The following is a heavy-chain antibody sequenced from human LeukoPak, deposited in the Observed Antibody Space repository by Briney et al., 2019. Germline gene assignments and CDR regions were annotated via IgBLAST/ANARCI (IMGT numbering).Heavy chain of an antibody. CDR3: ARVLDSSGYYYGFDP. CDR2: INHSGST. V-gene: IGHV4-34*01. D-gene: IGHD3-22*01. J-gene: IGHJ5*02. Sequence: SETLSLTCAVYGGSFSGYYWSWIRQPPGKGLEWIGEINHSGSTNYNPSLKSRVTISVDTSKNQFSLKLSSVTAADTAVYYRARVLDSSGYYYGFDPWGQGTLVTVSS. CDR1: GGSFSGYY.